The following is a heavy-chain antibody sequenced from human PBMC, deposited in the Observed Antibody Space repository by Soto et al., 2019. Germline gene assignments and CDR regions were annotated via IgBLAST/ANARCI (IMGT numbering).Heavy chain of an antibody. Sequence: GGSLRLSCAASGFTFSSYGMHWVRQAPGKGLEWVAVIWYDGSNKYYADSVKGRFTISRDNSKNTLYLQMNSLRAEDTAVYYCARYRSENYFDYWGQGTLVTVSS. CDR1: GFTFSSYG. CDR2: IWYDGSNK. J-gene: IGHJ4*02. V-gene: IGHV3-33*01. CDR3: ARYRSENYFDY.